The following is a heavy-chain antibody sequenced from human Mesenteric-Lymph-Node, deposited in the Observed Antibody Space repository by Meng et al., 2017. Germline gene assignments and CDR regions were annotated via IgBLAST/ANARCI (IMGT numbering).Heavy chain of an antibody. CDR3: ARHDHSPTFDY. CDR1: GCFISSRSDD. V-gene: IGHV4-39*01. Sequence: PGLVPPSQPLPLSRSFAGCFISSRSDDWGLIRQPPGEGLEWIGSVVYSGTTYYTSSLKSRVSISVDTSKNQVSLKLSSVTAADTAVYYCARHDHSPTFDYWGQGTLVTVSS. CDR2: VVYSGTT. J-gene: IGHJ4*02. D-gene: IGHD1-14*01.